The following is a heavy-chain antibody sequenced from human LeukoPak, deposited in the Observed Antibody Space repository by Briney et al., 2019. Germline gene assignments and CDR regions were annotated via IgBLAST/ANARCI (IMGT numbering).Heavy chain of an antibody. Sequence: GGSLRLSCAASGFTFSSYAMSWVRQAPGKWLEWVSAISGSGGSTYYADSVKGRFTISRDNSKNTLYLQMNSLRAEDTAVYYCANRVVVAATNWFDPWGQGTLVTVSS. V-gene: IGHV3-23*01. CDR1: GFTFSSYA. D-gene: IGHD2-15*01. CDR2: ISGSGGST. J-gene: IGHJ5*02. CDR3: ANRVVVAATNWFDP.